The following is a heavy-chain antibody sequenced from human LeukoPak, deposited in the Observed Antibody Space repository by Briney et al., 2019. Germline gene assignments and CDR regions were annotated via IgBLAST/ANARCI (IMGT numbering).Heavy chain of an antibody. CDR3: TREDYYGMDV. CDR1: RFTFADYD. CDR2: IRSKAYGGTT. V-gene: IGHV3-49*04. J-gene: IGHJ6*04. Sequence: SLRLSCTASRFTFADYDMRRARPAPGKGMEWVGFIRSKAYGGTTEYAASVKGRFTILRDDSKSIAYLQMNSLKTEDTAVYYCTREDYYGMDVWGEGTTVSVRS.